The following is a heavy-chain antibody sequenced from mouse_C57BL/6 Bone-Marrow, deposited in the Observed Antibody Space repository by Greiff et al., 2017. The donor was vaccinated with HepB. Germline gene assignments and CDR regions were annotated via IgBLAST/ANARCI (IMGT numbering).Heavy chain of an antibody. CDR1: GFTFTDYY. Sequence: EVQRVESGGGLVQPGGSLSLSCAASGFTFTDYYMSWVRQPPGKALEWLGFIRNKANGYTTEYSASVKGRFTISRDNSQSILYLQMNALRAEDSATYYCARSGSGWYFDVWGTGTTVTVSS. CDR2: IRNKANGYTT. J-gene: IGHJ1*03. V-gene: IGHV7-3*01. CDR3: ARSGSGWYFDV. D-gene: IGHD4-1*01.